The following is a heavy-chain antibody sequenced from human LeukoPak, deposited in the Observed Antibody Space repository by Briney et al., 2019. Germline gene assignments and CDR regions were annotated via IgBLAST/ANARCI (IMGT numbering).Heavy chain of an antibody. J-gene: IGHJ6*03. CDR3: ARGLGYCSSTSCYADLYYYYMDV. V-gene: IGHV3-30*02. D-gene: IGHD2-2*01. Sequence: GGSLRLSCAASGFTFSSYGMHWVRQAPGKGLEWVAFIRYDGSNKYYADSVKGRFTISRDNSKNTLYLQMNGLRAEDTAVYYCARGLGYCSSTSCYADLYYYYMDVWGKGTTVTISS. CDR1: GFTFSSYG. CDR2: IRYDGSNK.